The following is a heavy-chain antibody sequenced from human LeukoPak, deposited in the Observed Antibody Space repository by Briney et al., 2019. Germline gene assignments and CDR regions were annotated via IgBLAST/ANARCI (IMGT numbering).Heavy chain of an antibody. V-gene: IGHV3-23*01. CDR1: GFTFSSYA. D-gene: IGHD1-26*01. CDR2: ISGSGGST. CDR3: AKDRRLRVAQWDAFDY. Sequence: PGGSLRLSCAASGFTFSSYAMSWVRQAPGKGLEWVSGISGSGGSTYYADSVKGRFTISRDDSKNTLYLQMNSLRAEDTAVYYCAKDRRLRVAQWDAFDYWGQGTLVTVSS. J-gene: IGHJ4*02.